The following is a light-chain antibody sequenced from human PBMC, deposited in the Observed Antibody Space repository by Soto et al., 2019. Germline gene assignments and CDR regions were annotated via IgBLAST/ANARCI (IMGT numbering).Light chain of an antibody. CDR1: GSNIGSNS. CDR3: ATWDDSMNAYV. J-gene: IGLJ1*01. CDR2: TNS. Sequence: QSVLTQAPSASGTPGQRIIISCSGSGSNIGSNSVTWYQQLPSTAPNLLIYTNSQRPSGVPDRFSGSKSGTSASLAISGLQSGDEDDYYCATWDDSMNAYVFGTGTKLTVL. V-gene: IGLV1-44*01.